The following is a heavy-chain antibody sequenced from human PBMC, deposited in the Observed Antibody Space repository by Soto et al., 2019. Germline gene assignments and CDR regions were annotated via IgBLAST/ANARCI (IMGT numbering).Heavy chain of an antibody. Sequence: GGSLRLSCAASGFTVSSNYMSWVRQAPGKGLEWVSVIYSGGSTYYADSVKGRFTISRHNSKNKLYLQMNSLRAEDTSVYYCASSPGSADAFDIWGQGTMVTVSS. D-gene: IGHD1-26*01. V-gene: IGHV3-53*04. CDR3: ASSPGSADAFDI. J-gene: IGHJ3*02. CDR2: IYSGGST. CDR1: GFTVSSNY.